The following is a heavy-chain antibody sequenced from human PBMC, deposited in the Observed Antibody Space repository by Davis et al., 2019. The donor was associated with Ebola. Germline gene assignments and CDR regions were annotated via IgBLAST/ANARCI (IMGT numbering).Heavy chain of an antibody. V-gene: IGHV1-18*01. CDR1: GYTFTSYG. CDR3: AREMLEYYYDSSGLAY. J-gene: IGHJ4*02. D-gene: IGHD3-22*01. Sequence: ASVKVSCKASGYTFTSYGISWVRQAPGQGLEWMGWISAYNGNTNYAQKLQGRVTMTTETSTSTAYMELRSLRSDDTAVYYCAREMLEYYYDSSGLAYWGQGTLVTVSS. CDR2: ISAYNGNT.